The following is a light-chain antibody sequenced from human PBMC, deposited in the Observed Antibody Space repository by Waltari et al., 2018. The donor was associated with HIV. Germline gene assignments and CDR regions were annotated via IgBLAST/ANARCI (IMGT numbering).Light chain of an antibody. J-gene: IGKJ5*01. V-gene: IGKV1-9*01. CDR1: QGISSY. CDR2: AAS. Sequence: DIQLTQSPSFLSASVGDRVTITCRASQGISSYLAWYQQKPGKAPKLLIYAASTLQSGVPSRFSGSGSGTEFTLTISSLQPEDFATYYCQQLNSYPLITFGQGTRLEIK. CDR3: QQLNSYPLIT.